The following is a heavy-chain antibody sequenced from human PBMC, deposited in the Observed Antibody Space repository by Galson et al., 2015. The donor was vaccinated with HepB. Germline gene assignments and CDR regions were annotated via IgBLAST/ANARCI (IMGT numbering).Heavy chain of an antibody. CDR1: GFTFSSYA. V-gene: IGHV3-23*01. CDR3: AKDDVVVVAATEPY. J-gene: IGHJ4*02. D-gene: IGHD2-15*01. Sequence: SLRLSCAASGFTFSSYAMSWARQAPGKGLEWVSAISGSGSSSYYADSVKGRFTISRDNSKNTLYLHMNSLRAEDTAVYYCAKDDVVVVAATEPYWGQGTLVTVSS. CDR2: ISGSGSSS.